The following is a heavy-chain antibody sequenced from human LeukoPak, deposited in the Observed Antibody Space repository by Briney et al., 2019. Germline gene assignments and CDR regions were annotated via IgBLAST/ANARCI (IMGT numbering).Heavy chain of an antibody. CDR3: ARDTGVLTIIYWYFDL. D-gene: IGHD3-9*01. V-gene: IGHV3-7*03. CDR2: VNQGGSEK. Sequence: GGSLRLSCAASGFSFTTYWMSWVRQAPGMGLESVANVNQGGSEKYYLESVKGRFTISRDNSKNTLYLQMNSLRAEDTAVYYCARDTGVLTIIYWYFDLWGRGTLVTVSS. J-gene: IGHJ2*01. CDR1: GFSFTTYW.